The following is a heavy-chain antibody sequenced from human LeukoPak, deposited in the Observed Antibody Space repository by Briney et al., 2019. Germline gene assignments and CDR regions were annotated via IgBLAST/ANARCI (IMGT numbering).Heavy chain of an antibody. CDR3: ARDNAYMLDY. J-gene: IGHJ4*02. V-gene: IGHV3-21*01. Sequence: TGGSLRLSCAASGFTFSSYSMNWVRQAPGKGLEWVSSISSSSSYIYYADSVKGRFTISRDNAMNTLYLEMNRLRAEDTAVYYCARDNAYMLDYWGQGTQVTVSS. CDR2: ISSSSSYI. D-gene: IGHD5-24*01. CDR1: GFTFSSYS.